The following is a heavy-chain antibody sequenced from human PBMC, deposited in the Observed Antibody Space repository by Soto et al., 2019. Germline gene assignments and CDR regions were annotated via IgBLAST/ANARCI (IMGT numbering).Heavy chain of an antibody. J-gene: IGHJ5*02. V-gene: IGHV3-48*03. CDR1: GFTFSGYE. CDR2: ISSSGSTR. CDR3: ARDLPIYSSGWYSKPNWFDP. Sequence: GGSLRVSCAASGFTFSGYEMNWVRQSPGKGLEWVSYISSSGSTRYYADSVKGRFTISRDNAKNSLYRQMNSLRAEDTAVYYCARDLPIYSSGWYSKPNWFDPWGQGTLVTVSS. D-gene: IGHD6-19*01.